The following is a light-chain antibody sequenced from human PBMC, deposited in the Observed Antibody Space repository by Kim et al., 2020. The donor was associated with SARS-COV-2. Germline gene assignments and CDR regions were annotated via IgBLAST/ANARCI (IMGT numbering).Light chain of an antibody. CDR3: QQRSSWPLT. Sequence: WAPGVRATLSCRAGQSVSRYLAWYQQKPGQAPRLLIYDASNRATGIPARFSGSGSGTDFTLTISSLEPEDFAVYYCQQRSSWPLTFGQGTRLEIK. CDR2: DAS. V-gene: IGKV3-11*01. CDR1: QSVSRY. J-gene: IGKJ5*01.